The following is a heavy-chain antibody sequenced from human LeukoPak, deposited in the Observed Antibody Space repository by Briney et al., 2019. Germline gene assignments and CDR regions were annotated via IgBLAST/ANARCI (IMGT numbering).Heavy chain of an antibody. CDR1: GFIFSDYY. V-gene: IGHV3-11*06. D-gene: IGHD3-16*01. Sequence: AGGSLRLSCAASGFIFSDYYMSWIRQAPGKGLEWVSSISGSSTYIYDADSLKGRFTISRDNAKNSLYLQMNSLRAEDTAVYYCARSLGIGPHYFDNWGQGTLVTVSS. CDR3: ARSLGIGPHYFDN. J-gene: IGHJ4*02. CDR2: ISGSSTYI.